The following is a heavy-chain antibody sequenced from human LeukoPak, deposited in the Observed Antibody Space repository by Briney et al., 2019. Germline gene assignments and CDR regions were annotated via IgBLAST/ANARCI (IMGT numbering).Heavy chain of an antibody. Sequence: ASVKVSCKASGYTFTSYAMHWVRQAPGQRLEWMGWINAGNGNTKYSQKFQGRVTITRDTSASTAYMELSSLRSEDTAVYYCARAAAGQNWFDPWGQGTLVTVSS. CDR2: INAGNGNT. CDR3: ARAAAGQNWFDP. V-gene: IGHV1-3*01. D-gene: IGHD6-13*01. CDR1: GYTFTSYA. J-gene: IGHJ5*02.